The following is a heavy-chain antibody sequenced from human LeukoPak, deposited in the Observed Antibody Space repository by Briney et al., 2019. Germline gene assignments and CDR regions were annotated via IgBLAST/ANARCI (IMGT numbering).Heavy chain of an antibody. V-gene: IGHV3-23*01. CDR1: GFTFSSYA. Sequence: GGSLRLSCAASGFTFSSYAMSWVRQAPGKGLEWVSAISGSGGSTYYADSVKGRFTISRDNSKNTLYLQMNSLRAEDTAVYYCAKFLPTHIVVANYYFDYWGQGTLLTVSS. CDR2: ISGSGGST. CDR3: AKFLPTHIVVANYYFDY. J-gene: IGHJ4*02. D-gene: IGHD2-21*01.